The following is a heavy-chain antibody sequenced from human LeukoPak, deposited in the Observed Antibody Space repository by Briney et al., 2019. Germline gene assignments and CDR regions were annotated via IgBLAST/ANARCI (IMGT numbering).Heavy chain of an antibody. CDR1: GFSFSAYS. J-gene: IGHJ4*02. D-gene: IGHD5-12*01. CDR2: ITRSSSPI. V-gene: IGHV3-48*01. CDR3: ARGHSGYEDYFDY. Sequence: GGSLRLSCAASGFSFSAYSMNWVRQAPGKGLEWVSYITRSSSPIYYADSVRGRFTISRDNAKNSLYLQMNSLRAEDTAVYYCARGHSGYEDYFDYWGQGTLVTVSS.